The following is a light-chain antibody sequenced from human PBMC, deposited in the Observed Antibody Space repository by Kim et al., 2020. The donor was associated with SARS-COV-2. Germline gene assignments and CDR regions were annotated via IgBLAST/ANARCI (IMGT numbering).Light chain of an antibody. Sequence: QLVLTQSPSASASLGASVKLTCTLSSGHNTYAIAWHQQQPEKGPRYLMKLNSDGSHSKGDGIPDRFSGSSSGAERYLTISSLQSEDEAAYYCQTWGTGIHVVFGGGTQLTVL. CDR3: QTWGTGIHVV. J-gene: IGLJ2*01. V-gene: IGLV4-69*01. CDR2: LNSDGSH. CDR1: SGHNTYA.